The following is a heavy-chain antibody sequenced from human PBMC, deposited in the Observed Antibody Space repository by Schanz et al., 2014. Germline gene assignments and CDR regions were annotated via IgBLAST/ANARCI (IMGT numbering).Heavy chain of an antibody. Sequence: QVQLQESGPGLVKPSGTLSLTCAVSGVSISSTNWWHWVRQSPGKGLEWLGEIIHDGRTNYNPSLGSRVTISLDKSENQFSLELTFVTAADTALYFCARVKQGCSDTSCVLDPWGQGTLVTVSS. CDR1: GVSISSTNW. V-gene: IGHV4-4*02. CDR2: IIHDGRT. J-gene: IGHJ5*02. D-gene: IGHD2-2*01. CDR3: ARVKQGCSDTSCVLDP.